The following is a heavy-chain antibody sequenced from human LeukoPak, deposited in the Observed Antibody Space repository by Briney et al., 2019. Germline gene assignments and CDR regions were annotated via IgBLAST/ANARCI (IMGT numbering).Heavy chain of an antibody. Sequence: ASVKVSCKASGGTFSSYAISWVRQAPGKGLEWVSAISGSGGSTYYADSVKGRFTISRDNSKNTLYLQMNSLRAEDTAVYYCAKVEATYGSGSYYPWVYWGQGTLVTVSS. CDR1: GGTFSSYA. J-gene: IGHJ4*02. D-gene: IGHD3-10*01. V-gene: IGHV3-23*01. CDR3: AKVEATYGSGSYYPWVY. CDR2: ISGSGGST.